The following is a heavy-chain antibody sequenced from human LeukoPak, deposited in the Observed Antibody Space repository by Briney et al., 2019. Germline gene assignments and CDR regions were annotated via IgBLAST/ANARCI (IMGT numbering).Heavy chain of an antibody. J-gene: IGHJ3*02. Sequence: PSETLSLTCTVSGGSISSSSYYWGWIRQPPGKGLEWIGSIYYSRSTYYNPSLKRRVTISVDTAKNQFSLKLSSVTAADTAVYYCARDLLTYDSSGTFDIWGQGTMVTVSS. D-gene: IGHD3-22*01. CDR2: IYYSRST. V-gene: IGHV4-39*07. CDR1: GGSISSSSYY. CDR3: ARDLLTYDSSGTFDI.